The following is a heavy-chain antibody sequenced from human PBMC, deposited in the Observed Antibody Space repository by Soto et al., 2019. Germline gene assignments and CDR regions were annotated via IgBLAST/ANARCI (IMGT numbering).Heavy chain of an antibody. CDR2: VIPVLGQA. V-gene: IGHV1-69*01. Sequence: QVQLVQSGAEVKRSGSSVKVSCKASGGIFSSYAISWLRQAPGQGLEWMGAVIPVLGQAYYAQNLQDRVIITADESTRTAYMELSSLRSADTAVYFCASVGGVGAPPGADYWGQGTLVTVSS. CDR1: GGIFSSYA. D-gene: IGHD1-26*01. J-gene: IGHJ4*02. CDR3: ASVGGVGAPPGADY.